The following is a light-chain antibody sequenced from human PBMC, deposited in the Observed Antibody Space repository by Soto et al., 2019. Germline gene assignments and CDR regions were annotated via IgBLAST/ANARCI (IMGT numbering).Light chain of an antibody. CDR2: EGS. CDR1: SGDVGSYNL. V-gene: IGLV2-23*01. J-gene: IGLJ2*01. CDR3: CSYAGRNNYVV. Sequence: QSALTQPASVSGSPGQSITISCTGTSGDVGSYNLVSWYQRHPGEAPKLMIYEGSKRPSGVSNRFSGSKSGNTASLTISGLQAEDEADYYCCSYAGRNNYVVFGGGTKLTVL.